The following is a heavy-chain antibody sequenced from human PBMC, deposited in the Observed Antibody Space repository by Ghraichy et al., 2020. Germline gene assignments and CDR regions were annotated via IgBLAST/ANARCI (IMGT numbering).Heavy chain of an antibody. J-gene: IGHJ4*02. D-gene: IGHD6-19*01. V-gene: IGHV3-21*01. Sequence: GESLRLSCAASGFTFSSYSMNWVRQAPGKGLEWVSSISSSSSYIYYADSVKGRFTISRDNAKNSLYLQMNSLRAEDTAVYYCARAAWGEQWLPKDYWGQGTLVTVSS. CDR2: ISSSSSYI. CDR3: ARAAWGEQWLPKDY. CDR1: GFTFSSYS.